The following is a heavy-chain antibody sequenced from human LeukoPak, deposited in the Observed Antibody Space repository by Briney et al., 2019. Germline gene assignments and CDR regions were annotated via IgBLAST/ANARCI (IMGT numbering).Heavy chain of an antibody. Sequence: SETLSLTCTVSGGSISSSSYYWGWIRQPPGKGLEWIGSIHYSGSTNYNPSLKSRVTISIDTSKNHFSLKLSSVTAADTAVYYCARGTDDYLYYFDYWGQGTLVTVSS. CDR2: IHYSGST. J-gene: IGHJ4*02. D-gene: IGHD4/OR15-4a*01. CDR3: ARGTDDYLYYFDY. CDR1: GGSISSSSYY. V-gene: IGHV4-39*02.